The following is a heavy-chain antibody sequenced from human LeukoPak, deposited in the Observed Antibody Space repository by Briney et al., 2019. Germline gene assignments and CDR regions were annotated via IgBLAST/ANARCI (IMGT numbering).Heavy chain of an antibody. CDR3: ARDTRSSTSPAADY. J-gene: IGHJ4*02. CDR1: GYTLTELS. D-gene: IGHD2-2*01. V-gene: IGHV1-18*01. Sequence: ASVKVSCKVSGYTLTELSMHWVRQAPGQGLEWMGWISAYNGNTNYAQKLQGRVTMTTDTSTSTAYMELRSLRSDDTAVYYCARDTRSSTSPAADYWGQGTLVTVSS. CDR2: ISAYNGNT.